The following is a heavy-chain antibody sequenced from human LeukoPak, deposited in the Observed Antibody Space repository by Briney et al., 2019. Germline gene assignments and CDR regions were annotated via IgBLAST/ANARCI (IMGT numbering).Heavy chain of an antibody. V-gene: IGHV3-30-3*01. Sequence: PGGSLRLSCAASGFTFSSYAMHWVRQAPGKGLEWVAVISYDGSNKYYADSVKGRFTISRDNSKNTLYLQMNSLRAEDTAVYYCARDKRYCTNGVCYNFDYWGQGTLVTVSS. CDR2: ISYDGSNK. J-gene: IGHJ4*02. CDR1: GFTFSSYA. D-gene: IGHD2-8*01. CDR3: ARDKRYCTNGVCYNFDY.